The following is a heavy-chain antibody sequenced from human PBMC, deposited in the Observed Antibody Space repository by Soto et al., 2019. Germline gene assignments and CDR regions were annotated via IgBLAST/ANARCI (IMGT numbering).Heavy chain of an antibody. CDR3: ARGRTSPYYDILTGYSGHFDY. CDR2: INHSGST. D-gene: IGHD3-9*01. J-gene: IGHJ4*02. V-gene: IGHV4-34*01. CDR1: GGSFSGYY. Sequence: QVQLQQWGAGLLKPSETLSLTCAVYGGSFSGYYWSWIRQPPGKGLEWIGEINHSGSTNYNPSLKSRVTISVDTSKNQFSLKLSSVTAADTAEYYCARGRTSPYYDILTGYSGHFDYWGQGTLVTVSS.